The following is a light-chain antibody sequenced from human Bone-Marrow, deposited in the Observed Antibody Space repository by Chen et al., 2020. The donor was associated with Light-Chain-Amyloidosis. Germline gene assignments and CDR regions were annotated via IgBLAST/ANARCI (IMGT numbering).Light chain of an antibody. Sequence: SYELTQPPSVSVSPGQTARITCSGDDLPTKYSYWYKQKPGQAPVLVINRDTERPSGISERFSGSSSGTTASLTISGVQAEDEADDHGQSADSSGTYEVIFGGGTKLTVL. CDR3: QSADSSGTYEVI. CDR2: RDT. CDR1: DLPTKY. V-gene: IGLV3-25*03. J-gene: IGLJ2*01.